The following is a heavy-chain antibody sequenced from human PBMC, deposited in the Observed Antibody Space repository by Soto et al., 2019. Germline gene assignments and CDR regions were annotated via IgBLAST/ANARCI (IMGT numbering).Heavy chain of an antibody. CDR2: ISGSGGST. CDR3: AKAMRITMIVVVRTHTEHFQH. V-gene: IGHV3-23*01. D-gene: IGHD3-22*01. J-gene: IGHJ1*01. Sequence: GGSLRLSCAASGFTFSSYAMSWVRQAPGKGLEWVSAISGSGGSTYYADSVKGRFTISRDNSKNTLYLQMNSLRAEDTAVYYCAKAMRITMIVVVRTHTEHFQHWGQGTLVTVPS. CDR1: GFTFSSYA.